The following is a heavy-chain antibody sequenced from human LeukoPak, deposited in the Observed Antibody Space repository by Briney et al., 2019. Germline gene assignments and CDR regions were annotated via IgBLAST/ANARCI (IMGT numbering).Heavy chain of an antibody. CDR2: IYYSGST. CDR1: GGSISSYY. CDR3: ARDYGGYYDSSGPLGI. D-gene: IGHD3-22*01. J-gene: IGHJ4*02. Sequence: PSETLSLTCTVSGGSISSYYWSWIRQRPRRRLEWIGYIYYSGSTNYNPSLRSRVSISVDTSKNQFSLKLNSVTAADTAVYYCARDYGGYYDSSGPLGIWGQGTLVTVSS. V-gene: IGHV4-59*01.